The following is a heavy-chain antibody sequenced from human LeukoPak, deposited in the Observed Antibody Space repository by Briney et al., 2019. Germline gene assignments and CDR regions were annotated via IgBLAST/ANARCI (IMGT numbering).Heavy chain of an antibody. D-gene: IGHD6-6*01. CDR3: ARRDGYSSSPPLDY. CDR2: IYPGDSDT. CDR1: GYSFTDYC. Sequence: GESLKISCRGSGYSFTDYCIGWVRQMPGKGLEWMGIIYPGDSDTRYSPSFQGQFTISADMSISTAYLQWSSLKASDTAMYYCARRDGYSSSPPLDYWGQGTLVTVSS. V-gene: IGHV5-51*01. J-gene: IGHJ4*02.